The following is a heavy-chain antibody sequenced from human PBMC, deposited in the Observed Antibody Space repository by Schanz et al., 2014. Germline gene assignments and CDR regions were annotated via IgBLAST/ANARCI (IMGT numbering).Heavy chain of an antibody. CDR1: GFTFSPYW. D-gene: IGHD3-10*01. V-gene: IGHV3-74*02. CDR3: ARPALWFGDNCFDP. CDR2: INGDGSNT. J-gene: IGHJ5*02. Sequence: EVQLLESGGGLVQPGGSLRLSCAASGFTFSPYWMHWVRQAPGKGLVWVSRINGDGSNTNYADSVKGRFTISRDNAKNTLYLQMNSLRAEDTAVYYCARPALWFGDNCFDPWGQGTLVIVSS.